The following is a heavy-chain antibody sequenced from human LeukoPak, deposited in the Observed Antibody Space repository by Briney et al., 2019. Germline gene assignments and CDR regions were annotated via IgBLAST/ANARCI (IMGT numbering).Heavy chain of an antibody. CDR2: ISGSGGST. CDR3: ATCRRAAAAGSVDWYFDL. D-gene: IGHD6-13*01. J-gene: IGHJ2*01. CDR1: GFTFSSYA. Sequence: GGSLRLSCAASGFTFSSYAMSWVRQAPGKGLEWVSAISGSGGSTYYADSVKGRFTISRDNSKNTLYLQMNSLRAEDTAVYYCATCRRAAAAGSVDWYFDLWGRGTLVTVSS. V-gene: IGHV3-23*01.